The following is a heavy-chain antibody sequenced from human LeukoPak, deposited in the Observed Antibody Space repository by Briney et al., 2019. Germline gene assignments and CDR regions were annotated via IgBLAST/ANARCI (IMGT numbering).Heavy chain of an antibody. CDR3: ARAATAMVHDY. Sequence: ASVKVSCKTSGYAFTSYAMHWVRQAPGQRLEWMRWINAGNGNTKYSQKFQGRVTITRDTSASTAYMELSSLRSEDTAVYYCARAATAMVHDYWGQGTLVTVSS. V-gene: IGHV1-3*01. CDR2: INAGNGNT. D-gene: IGHD5-18*01. CDR1: GYAFTSYA. J-gene: IGHJ4*02.